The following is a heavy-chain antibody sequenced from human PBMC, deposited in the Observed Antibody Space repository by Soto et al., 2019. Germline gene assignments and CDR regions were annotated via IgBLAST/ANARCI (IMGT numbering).Heavy chain of an antibody. CDR3: ARVPREIILVGMDV. Sequence: QVPLVQSGAEVKKPGASVKVSCKASGYTFTSYGISWVRQAPGQGLEWMGWISGNTGKTNYAQKLQGRVTITTDTFTSTAYMELRSLRSDDTAVYYCARVPREIILVGMDVWGQGTTVTVSS. D-gene: IGHD2-2*01. CDR2: ISGNTGKT. CDR1: GYTFTSYG. V-gene: IGHV1-18*04. J-gene: IGHJ6*02.